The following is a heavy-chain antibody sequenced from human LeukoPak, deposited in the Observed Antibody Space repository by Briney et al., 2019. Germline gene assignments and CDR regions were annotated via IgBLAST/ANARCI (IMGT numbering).Heavy chain of an antibody. CDR2: ISSSSSYI. D-gene: IGHD2-2*01. V-gene: IGHV3-21*01. Sequence: PGGSLRLSCAASGSTFSSYSMNWVRQAPGKGLEWVSSISSSSSYIYYADSVKGRFTISRDNAKNSLYLQMNSLRAEDTAVYYCARDYCSSTSCYRFDYWGQGTLVTVSS. J-gene: IGHJ4*02. CDR1: GSTFSSYS. CDR3: ARDYCSSTSCYRFDY.